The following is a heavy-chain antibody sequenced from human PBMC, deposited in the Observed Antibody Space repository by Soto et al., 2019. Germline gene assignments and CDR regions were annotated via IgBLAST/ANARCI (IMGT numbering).Heavy chain of an antibody. CDR2: ISYDGSNK. V-gene: IGHV3-30*18. D-gene: IGHD1-7*01. J-gene: IGHJ6*02. CDR1: GFTFSSYG. Sequence: GGSLRLSCAASGFTFSSYGMHWVRQAPGKGLEWVAVISYDGSNKYYADSVKGRFTISRDNSKNTLYLQMNSLRAEDTAVYYSAKDLITGTTNYYYGMDVWGQGTTVTVSS. CDR3: AKDLITGTTNYYYGMDV.